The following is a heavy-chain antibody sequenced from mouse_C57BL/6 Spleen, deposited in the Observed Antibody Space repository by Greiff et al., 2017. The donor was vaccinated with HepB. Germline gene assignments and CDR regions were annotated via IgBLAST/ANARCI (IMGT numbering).Heavy chain of an antibody. D-gene: IGHD3-3*01. CDR2: INPSSGYT. CDR3: ARTTGLERDDFDY. J-gene: IGHJ2*01. V-gene: IGHV1-4*01. Sequence: VQLQQSGAELARPGASVKMSCKASGYTFTSYTMHWVKQRPGQGLEWIGYINPSSGYTKYNQKFKDKATLTADKSSSTAYMQLSSLTSEDSAVYYCARTTGLERDDFDYWGQGTTLTVSS. CDR1: GYTFTSYT.